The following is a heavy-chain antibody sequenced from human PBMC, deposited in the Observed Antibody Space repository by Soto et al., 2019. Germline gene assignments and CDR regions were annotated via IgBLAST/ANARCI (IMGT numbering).Heavy chain of an antibody. CDR1: GNSLMGLS. V-gene: IGHV1-24*01. J-gene: IGHJ3*01. D-gene: IGHD2-21*01. CDR2: LDPEDGVT. Sequence: QVHLLQSGAEVKKPGASVKVSCKVSGNSLMGLSMHWVRQGPGKGLEWMGGLDPEDGVTRYAPKFQGRVTMTEDTSTDTAYMELRSLTSEDTAVYFCATTCPFCGGDCSTALDFWGQGTMVTVSS. CDR3: ATTCPFCGGDCSTALDF.